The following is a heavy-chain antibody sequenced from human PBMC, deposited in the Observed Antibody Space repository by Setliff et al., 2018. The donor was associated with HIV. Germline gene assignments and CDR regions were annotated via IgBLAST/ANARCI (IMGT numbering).Heavy chain of an antibody. CDR3: ARAINKSFDI. CDR1: GASISSYY. J-gene: IGHJ3*02. CDR2: IYTSGIT. V-gene: IGHV4-4*08. Sequence: PSETLSLTCTVSGASISSYYWSWIRQPPGKGLEWIGYIYTSGITNYNPSLKSRVTLSVDTSRNQFSLKLSSVTAADTAVYYCARAINKSFDIWGQGTMVTVSS.